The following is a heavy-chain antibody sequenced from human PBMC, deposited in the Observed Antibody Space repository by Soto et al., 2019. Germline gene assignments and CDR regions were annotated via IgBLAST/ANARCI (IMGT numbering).Heavy chain of an antibody. V-gene: IGHV4-34*01. CDR1: GGSFSGYY. D-gene: IGHD2-15*01. CDR3: ARSRYCSGGSCYPSRNWFDP. J-gene: IGHJ5*02. Sequence: ASETLSLTCAVYGGSFSGYYWSWIRQPPGKGLEWIGEINHSGSTNYNPSLKSRVTISVDTSKNQFSLKLSSVTAADTAVYYCARSRYCSGGSCYPSRNWFDPWGQGTLVTVSS. CDR2: INHSGST.